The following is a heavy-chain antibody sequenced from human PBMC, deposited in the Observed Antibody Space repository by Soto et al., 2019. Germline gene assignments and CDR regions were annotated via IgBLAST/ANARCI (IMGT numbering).Heavy chain of an antibody. Sequence: QVQLVESGGGVVQPGRSLRLSCAASGLTFSAAGMHWVRQAPGKGLEWVAFIANDGRSESSADSVKGRFTISRDNSQNRLYLQMNGLRAEYTAGYYCAKAKGRTDIDYWGQGTLVSVSS. J-gene: IGHJ4*02. CDR1: GLTFSAAG. V-gene: IGHV3-30*18. CDR3: AKAKGRTDIDY. CDR2: IANDGRSE.